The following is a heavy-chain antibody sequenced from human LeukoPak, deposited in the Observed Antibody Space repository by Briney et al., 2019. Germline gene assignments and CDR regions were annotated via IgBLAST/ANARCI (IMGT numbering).Heavy chain of an antibody. CDR1: GGSISSHY. CDR2: IYYSGST. J-gene: IGHJ4*02. Sequence: PSETLSLTCTVPGGSISSHYWSWIRQPPGKGLEWIGYIYYSGSTNYNPSLKSRVTISVDTSKNQFSLKLSSVTAVDTGVYYCARALYYYGSGSYLDYWGQGTLVTVSS. CDR3: ARALYYYGSGSYLDY. V-gene: IGHV4-59*11. D-gene: IGHD3-10*01.